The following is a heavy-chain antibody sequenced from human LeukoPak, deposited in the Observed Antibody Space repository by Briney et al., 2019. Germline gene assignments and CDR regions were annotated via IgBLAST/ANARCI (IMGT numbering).Heavy chain of an antibody. V-gene: IGHV3-30*03. CDR1: GFTFSSYG. CDR2: ISYDGSNK. J-gene: IGHJ6*03. D-gene: IGHD2-15*01. Sequence: GGSLRLSCAASGFTFSSYGMHWVRQAPGKGLEWVAVISYDGSNKYYADSVKGRFTISRDNSKNTLYLQMNSLRAEDTAVYYCAGAGRKSRGVDIVRKKETGYYYYMDVWGKGTTVTVSS. CDR3: AGAGRKSRGVDIVRKKETGYYYYMDV.